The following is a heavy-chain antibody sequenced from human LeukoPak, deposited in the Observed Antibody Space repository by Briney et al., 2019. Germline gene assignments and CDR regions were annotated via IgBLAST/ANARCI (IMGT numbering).Heavy chain of an antibody. J-gene: IGHJ5*02. Sequence: ASVKVSCKASGGTFSSYAISWVRQAPGQGLEWMGWINPNSGGTNYAQKFQGRVTMTRDTSISTAYMELSRLRSDDTAVYYCARRNGITIFGVVRGTEFDPWGQGTLVTVSS. D-gene: IGHD3-3*01. CDR1: GGTFSSYA. V-gene: IGHV1-2*02. CDR2: INPNSGGT. CDR3: ARRNGITIFGVVRGTEFDP.